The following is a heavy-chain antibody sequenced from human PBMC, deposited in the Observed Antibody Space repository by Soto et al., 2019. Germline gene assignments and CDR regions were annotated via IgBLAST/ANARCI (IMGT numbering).Heavy chain of an antibody. V-gene: IGHV5-10-1*01. Sequence: GESLKISCKGSGYSFTTYWISWVRQMPGKGLEWMGTIDPSDSYTNYSPSFQGHVTISADKSISTAYLQWSSLKASDTAMYYCARHCSSTSCYYDYYGMDVWGQGTTVTISS. CDR1: GYSFTTYW. CDR2: IDPSDSYT. CDR3: ARHCSSTSCYYDYYGMDV. D-gene: IGHD2-2*01. J-gene: IGHJ6*02.